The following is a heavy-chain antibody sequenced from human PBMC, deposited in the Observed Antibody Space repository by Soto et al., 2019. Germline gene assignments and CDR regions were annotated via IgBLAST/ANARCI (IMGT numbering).Heavy chain of an antibody. CDR1: GFTFSSYA. CDR2: ISGSGGST. CDR3: AKDLYGYFYY. D-gene: IGHD3-10*01. J-gene: IGHJ4*02. Sequence: PGGSLRLSCAASGFTFSSYAMSWVRQAPGKGLEWVSAISGSGGSTYYADSVKGRFTIPRDNSKNTLYLKMNSLRAEDTAVYYFAKDLYGYFYYWGQGTLVTVSS. V-gene: IGHV3-23*01.